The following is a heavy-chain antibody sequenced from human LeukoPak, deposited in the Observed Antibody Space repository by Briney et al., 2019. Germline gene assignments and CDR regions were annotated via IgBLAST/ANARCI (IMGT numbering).Heavy chain of an antibody. V-gene: IGHV1-18*01. Sequence: GASVKVSCKASGYTFTNYGIIWVRQAPGQGLEWMGWISAYNGNTNYAQKLQGRVTMTTDTSTSTAYMELRSLRSDDTAVYYCARDRAHYDYVWGSYRYLVYWGQGTLVTVSS. CDR3: ARDRAHYDYVWGSYRYLVY. J-gene: IGHJ4*02. CDR2: ISAYNGNT. CDR1: GYTFTNYG. D-gene: IGHD3-16*02.